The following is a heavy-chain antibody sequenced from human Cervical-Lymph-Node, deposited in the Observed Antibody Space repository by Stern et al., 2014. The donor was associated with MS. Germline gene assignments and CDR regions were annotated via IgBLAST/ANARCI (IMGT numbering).Heavy chain of an antibody. D-gene: IGHD2-15*01. Sequence: VQLVESGPGLVKPSETLSLTCAVSGDSISSTSYFWSWIRQRPGKGLEWLGGFYYSGDPYYTPSLRSRLTISVDTSKNQFSLNLTSVTAADTAVFYCARSPRIAATPYYYGMDVWGQGTTVTVSS. CDR3: ARSPRIAATPYYYGMDV. J-gene: IGHJ6*02. CDR1: GDSISSTSYF. CDR2: FYYSGDP. V-gene: IGHV4-31*11.